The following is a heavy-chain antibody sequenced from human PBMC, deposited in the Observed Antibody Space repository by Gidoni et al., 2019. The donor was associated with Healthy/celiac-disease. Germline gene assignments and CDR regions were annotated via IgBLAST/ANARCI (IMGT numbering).Heavy chain of an antibody. CDR2: IYTSGST. Sequence: QVQLQESGPGLVKPSQTLSLTCTVSGGSISSGSYYWSWIRQPAGKGLEWIGRIYTSGSTNYNPSLKSRVTMSVDTSKNQFSLKLSSVTAADTAVYYCARGTLYYYDSSGYQNPYYYYYYMDVWGKGTTVTVSS. D-gene: IGHD3-22*01. CDR1: GGSISSGSYY. CDR3: ARGTLYYYDSSGYQNPYYYYYYMDV. V-gene: IGHV4-61*02. J-gene: IGHJ6*03.